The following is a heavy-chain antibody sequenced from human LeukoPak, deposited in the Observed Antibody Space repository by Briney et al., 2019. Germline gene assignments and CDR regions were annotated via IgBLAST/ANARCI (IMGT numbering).Heavy chain of an antibody. Sequence: ASVKVSCKASGYTFTNYPMHWVRQAPGQGLEWMGIINPSDSSTNYAQRFQGRVTLTSDTSTSTVYMDLSSLRSEDTAVYYCARDRWFGELHYYYYYYGMDVWGQGTTVTVSS. V-gene: IGHV1-46*01. CDR2: INPSDSST. J-gene: IGHJ6*02. D-gene: IGHD3-10*01. CDR3: ARDRWFGELHYYYYYYGMDV. CDR1: GYTFTNYP.